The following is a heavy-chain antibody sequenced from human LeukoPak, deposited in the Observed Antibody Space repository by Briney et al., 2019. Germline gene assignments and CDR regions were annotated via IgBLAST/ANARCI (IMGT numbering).Heavy chain of an antibody. D-gene: IGHD3-22*01. CDR2: INPNSGGT. CDR3: ARGTMLVVVDH. Sequence: GASVTLSFTSSGSTFTFNNMRWDWHAPGQGLEWMGWINPNSGGTNYAQKFQGRVTMTRDTSINTAYMELSRLRSDDTAVSYCARGTMLVVVDHWGEGALVTVSS. J-gene: IGHJ5*02. V-gene: IGHV1-2*02. CDR1: GSTFTFNN.